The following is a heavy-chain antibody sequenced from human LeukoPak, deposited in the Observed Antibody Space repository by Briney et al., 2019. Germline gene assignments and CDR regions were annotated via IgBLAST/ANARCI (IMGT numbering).Heavy chain of an antibody. CDR1: GFTFSSYG. V-gene: IGHV3-33*06. D-gene: IGHD3-10*01. J-gene: IGHJ4*02. CDR3: AKEVRGVHYFDY. Sequence: PGGSLRLSCAASGFTFSSYGIHWVRQAPGKGLEWVAVIWYDGSKKYYADSVKGRCTISRDNSKNTLYLQMNSLRAEDTAVYYCAKEVRGVHYFDYWGQGTLVTVS. CDR2: IWYDGSKK.